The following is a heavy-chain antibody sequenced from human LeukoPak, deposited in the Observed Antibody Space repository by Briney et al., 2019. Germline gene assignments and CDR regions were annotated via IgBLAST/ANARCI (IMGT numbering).Heavy chain of an antibody. J-gene: IGHJ4*02. CDR1: GYTFTSYY. CDR2: IYPGGGCT. Sequence: ASVKVSCKASGYTFTSYYIHWVRQAPGQGLEWMGIIYPGGGCTSYAQKFQGRVTMTRDMSTSTVYMELSSLRSEDTAVYYCARDNDFDYWGQGTLVTVSS. CDR3: ARDNDFDY. V-gene: IGHV1-46*01. D-gene: IGHD2-8*01.